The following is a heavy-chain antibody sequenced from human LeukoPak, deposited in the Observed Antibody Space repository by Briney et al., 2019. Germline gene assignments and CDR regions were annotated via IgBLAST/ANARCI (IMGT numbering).Heavy chain of an antibody. CDR3: ARDIVVVPAAMLGY. CDR2: ISAYNGNT. D-gene: IGHD2-2*01. Sequence: GASVKVSCKASGYTFTSYGISWVRQAPGQGLEWMGWISAYNGNTNYAQKLQGRVTMTTDTSTSTAYMELRSLRSDDTAVYYCARDIVVVPAAMLGYWGQGTLVTVSS. CDR1: GYTFTSYG. V-gene: IGHV1-18*01. J-gene: IGHJ4*02.